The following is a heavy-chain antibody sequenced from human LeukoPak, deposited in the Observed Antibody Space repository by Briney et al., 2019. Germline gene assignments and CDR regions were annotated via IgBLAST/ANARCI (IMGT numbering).Heavy chain of an antibody. CDR1: GGSINDYY. Sequence: KPSETLSLTCIVSGGSINDYYLNWIRQPPGKGLEWIGYVYYTGSTYYNPSLRSRVSISEDRAKNQLSLKMSSVTAADTAMYYCAGMPGLLSPYFDSWGLGTLVTVSS. V-gene: IGHV4-59*01. J-gene: IGHJ5*01. CDR2: VYYTGST. CDR3: AGMPGLLSPYFDS. D-gene: IGHD3-3*01.